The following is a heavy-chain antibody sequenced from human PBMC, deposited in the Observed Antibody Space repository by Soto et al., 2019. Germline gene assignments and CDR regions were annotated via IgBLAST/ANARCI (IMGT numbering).Heavy chain of an antibody. CDR1: GYSFTSYW. CDR3: ARLFDTSGWYDY. J-gene: IGHJ4*02. V-gene: IGHV5-51*01. D-gene: IGHD6-19*01. Sequence: GESLKISCKGSGYSFTSYWIGWVRQMPGKGLERMGIIYPGDSDTRYSPSFQGQVTISADKSITTAYLQWSSLKASDTAIYYCARLFDTSGWYDYWGQGTLVTVSS. CDR2: IYPGDSDT.